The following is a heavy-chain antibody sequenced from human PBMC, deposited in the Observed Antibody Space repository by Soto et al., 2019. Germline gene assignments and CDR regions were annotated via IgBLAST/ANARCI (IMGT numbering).Heavy chain of an antibody. Sequence: PSETLSLTCAVYGGSFSGYYWSWIRQPPGKGLEWIGEINHSGSTNYNPSLKSRVTISVDTSKNQFSLKLSSVTAADTAVYYCARVFPHYDFWSGYYKGGGSYYIDVWGKGTTVTVSS. CDR3: ARVFPHYDFWSGYYKGGGSYYIDV. D-gene: IGHD3-3*01. CDR1: GGSFSGYY. CDR2: INHSGST. V-gene: IGHV4-34*01. J-gene: IGHJ6*03.